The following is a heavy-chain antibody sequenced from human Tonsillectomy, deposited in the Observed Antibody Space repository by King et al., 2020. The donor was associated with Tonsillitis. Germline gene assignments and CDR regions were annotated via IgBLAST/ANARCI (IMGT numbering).Heavy chain of an antibody. D-gene: IGHD1-26*01. V-gene: IGHV3-7*01. CDR1: GFTFSSYW. CDR2: INPDGGEE. CDR3: ARDGRILFF. Sequence: VQLVESGGGLVQPGGSLRISCTASGFTFSSYWMSWVRQAPGKGLEWVANINPDGGEENYVDSVRGRFTISRDNAKNSLYLQMQGLRVEDTAVYYCARDGRILFFWGQGTLVTVSS. J-gene: IGHJ4*02.